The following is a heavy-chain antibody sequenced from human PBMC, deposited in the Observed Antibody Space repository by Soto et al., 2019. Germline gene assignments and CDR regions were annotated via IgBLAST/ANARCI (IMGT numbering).Heavy chain of an antibody. Sequence: QVQVVESGGGVVQPGRSLRLSCAASGFSFSSYAMYWVRQAPGKGLEWVAAISSDGRNKYYADSVKGRFTISRDNSKNTLYLQMSTLRAEDTSVYCCVREGAETLAFAIWGQGTMVTVSS. CDR3: VREGAETLAFAI. CDR2: ISSDGRNK. V-gene: IGHV3-30*03. J-gene: IGHJ3*02. D-gene: IGHD3-16*01. CDR1: GFSFSSYA.